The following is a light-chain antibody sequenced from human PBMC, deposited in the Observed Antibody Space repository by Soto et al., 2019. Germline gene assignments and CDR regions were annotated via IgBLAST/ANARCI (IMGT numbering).Light chain of an antibody. Sequence: QSVLIQPRSVSGSPGQSVTISCTGTSSDVGGYNYVSWYQQHPGKAPKLMIYDVSKRPSGVPDRFSGSKSGNTASLTISGLQAEDEADYYCCSYGGSYPYVFGAGTKVTVL. J-gene: IGLJ1*01. V-gene: IGLV2-11*01. CDR3: CSYGGSYPYV. CDR2: DVS. CDR1: SSDVGGYNY.